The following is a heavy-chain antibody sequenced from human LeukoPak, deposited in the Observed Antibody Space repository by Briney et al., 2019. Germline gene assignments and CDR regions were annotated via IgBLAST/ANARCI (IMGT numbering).Heavy chain of an antibody. V-gene: IGHV3-74*01. J-gene: IGHJ3*02. CDR3: ARVYSLRFLEWLLSNGAFDI. CDR2: INTDGSST. D-gene: IGHD3-3*01. CDR1: GFTFSSYW. Sequence: GSLRLSCAASGFTFSSYWMHWVRQAPGKGLVWVSRINTDGSSTSYADSVKGRFTISRDNAKNTLYLQMNSLRAEDTAVYYCARVYSLRFLEWLLSNGAFDIWGQGTMVTVSS.